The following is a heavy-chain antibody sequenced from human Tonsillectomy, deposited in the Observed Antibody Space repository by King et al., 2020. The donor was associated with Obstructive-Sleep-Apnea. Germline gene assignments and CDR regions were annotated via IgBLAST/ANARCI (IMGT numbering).Heavy chain of an antibody. CDR1: GFTFNNAW. J-gene: IGHJ4*02. CDR2: IKSKTDGGTT. Sequence: VQLVESGGGLGKPGGSLILPCAASGFTFNNAWMSWVRQAPGKGLEWVGRIKSKTDGGTTDYAAPVKGRFTISRDDSKNTQYLQMNSLKTEDTAVYYCTTVWHTWYGGPDFWGQGTLVTVSS. D-gene: IGHD3-10*01. CDR3: TTVWHTWYGGPDF. V-gene: IGHV3-15*01.